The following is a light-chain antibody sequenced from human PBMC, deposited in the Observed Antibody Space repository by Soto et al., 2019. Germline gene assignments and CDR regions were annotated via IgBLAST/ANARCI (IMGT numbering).Light chain of an antibody. J-gene: IGKJ1*01. CDR2: DVS. Sequence: IVMTQSPATLSLSPWERATLSCRASQSVSGYLAWYQQKPGQAPRLLIYDVSNRATGIPARFSGSGSGTDFTLTISSLQSEDFAVYYCQQYNNWPRTFGQGTKVDIK. CDR3: QQYNNWPRT. V-gene: IGKV3D-15*01. CDR1: QSVSGY.